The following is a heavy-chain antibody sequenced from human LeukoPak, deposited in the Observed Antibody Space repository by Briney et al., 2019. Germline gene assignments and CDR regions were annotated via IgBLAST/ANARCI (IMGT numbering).Heavy chain of an antibody. J-gene: IGHJ5*02. CDR2: IYPGDPDT. D-gene: IGHD2-8*01. CDR3: ARHNGRLGYWFDP. V-gene: IGHV5-51*01. Sequence: GESLKISCKGSGYSFTSYWIGWVRQMPGKGQAWMGIIYPGDPDTRYSPSFQGQVTISADKSIGTAYLQWSSLKASDTAMYYCARHNGRLGYWFDPWGQGTLVTVSS. CDR1: GYSFTSYW.